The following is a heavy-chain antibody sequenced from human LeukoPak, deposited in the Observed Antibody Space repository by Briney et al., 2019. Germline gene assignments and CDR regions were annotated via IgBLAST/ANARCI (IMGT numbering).Heavy chain of an antibody. J-gene: IGHJ3*02. CDR2: IRYDGSNK. D-gene: IGHD2-2*01. V-gene: IGHV3-30*02. CDR1: GFTFSSYG. Sequence: PGGSLRLSCAASGFTFSSYGMHWVRQAPGKGLEWVAFIRYDGSNKYYADSVKGRFTISRDNSKNTLYLQMNSLRAEDTAVYYCAKDRGKADIVVVPAAFPHDAFDIWGQGTMVTVSS. CDR3: AKDRGKADIVVVPAAFPHDAFDI.